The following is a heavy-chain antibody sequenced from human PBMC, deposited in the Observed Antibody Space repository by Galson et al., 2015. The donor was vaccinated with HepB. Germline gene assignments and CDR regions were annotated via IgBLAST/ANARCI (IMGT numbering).Heavy chain of an antibody. CDR3: ARDQAAAGSDAFDI. CDR1: GFTFSSYG. J-gene: IGHJ3*02. D-gene: IGHD6-13*01. CDR2: IWYDGSNK. Sequence: SLRLSCAASGFTFSSYGMHWVRQAPGKGLEWVAVIWYDGSNKYYADSVKGRFTISRDNSKNTLYLQMNSLRAEDTAVYYCARDQAAAGSDAFDIWGQGTMVTVSS. V-gene: IGHV3-33*01.